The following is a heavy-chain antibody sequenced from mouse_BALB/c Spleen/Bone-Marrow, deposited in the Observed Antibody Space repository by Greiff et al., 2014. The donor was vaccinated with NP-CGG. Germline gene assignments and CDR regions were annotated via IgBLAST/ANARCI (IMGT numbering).Heavy chain of an antibody. CDR2: ISSGSSTI. V-gene: IGHV5-17*02. J-gene: IGHJ4*01. Sequence: EVQLVESGGGLVQPGGSRKLSCAASGFTFSSFGMHWVRQAPEKGLEWVAYISSGSSTIYYADTVKGRFTISRDNPKNTLFLQMTSLRSEDTAMYYCARSRGNYLYYAMDYWGQGTPVTVSS. CDR1: GFTFSSFG. D-gene: IGHD2-1*01. CDR3: ARSRGNYLYYAMDY.